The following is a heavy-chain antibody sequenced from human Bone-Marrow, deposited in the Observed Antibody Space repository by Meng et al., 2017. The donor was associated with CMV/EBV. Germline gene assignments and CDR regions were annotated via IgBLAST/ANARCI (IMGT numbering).Heavy chain of an antibody. V-gene: IGHV1-69*12. J-gene: IGHJ4*02. D-gene: IGHD1-26*01. Sequence: VQLVQSGAEVKKPGSSVKVSCNASGGTFSSYAISWVRQCPGQGLEWMGGIIPILGTANYAQKFQGRATITADESTSTAYMELSSLRSEDTAVYYCARAGGGSYPFDYWGQGTLVTVSS. CDR1: GGTFSSYA. CDR3: ARAGGGSYPFDY. CDR2: IIPILGTA.